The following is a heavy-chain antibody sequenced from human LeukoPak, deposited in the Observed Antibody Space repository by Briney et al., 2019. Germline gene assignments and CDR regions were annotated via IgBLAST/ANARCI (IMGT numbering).Heavy chain of an antibody. CDR3: ARGGIVVVEAATPPPGFDY. Sequence: ASVKVSCKASGYTFTSYDINWVRQATGQGLEWMGWMNPNSGNTGYAQKFQGRVTMTRNTSISTAYMELSSLRSEDTAVYYCARGGIVVVEAATPPPGFDYWGQGTLVTVSS. J-gene: IGHJ4*02. CDR1: GYTFTSYD. D-gene: IGHD2-15*01. CDR2: MNPNSGNT. V-gene: IGHV1-8*01.